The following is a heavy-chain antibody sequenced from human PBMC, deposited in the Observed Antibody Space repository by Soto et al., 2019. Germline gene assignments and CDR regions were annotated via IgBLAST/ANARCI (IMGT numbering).Heavy chain of an antibody. D-gene: IGHD3-22*01. CDR2: IYTSGST. Sequence: PSETLSLTCTVSGGSISSYYWSWIRQPAGKGLEWIGRIYTSGSTNYNPSLKSRVTMSVDTSKNQFSLKLSSVTAADTAVYYCARGTYYYDSSGYRYYYYGMDVWGQGTTVTVS. CDR1: GGSISSYY. J-gene: IGHJ6*02. V-gene: IGHV4-4*07. CDR3: ARGTYYYDSSGYRYYYYGMDV.